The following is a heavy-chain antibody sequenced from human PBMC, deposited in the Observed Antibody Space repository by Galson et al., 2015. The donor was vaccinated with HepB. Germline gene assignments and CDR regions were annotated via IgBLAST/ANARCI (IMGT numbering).Heavy chain of an antibody. CDR1: GFTFGRYG. V-gene: IGHV3-48*02. CDR3: ARESPAYYDVLTGYSYYYYAMDV. J-gene: IGHJ6*02. CDR2: ISSGSSTI. D-gene: IGHD3-9*01. Sequence: SLRLSCADSGFTFGRYGMNWVRQAPGKGLEWVSYISSGSSTIYYADSVKGRFTISRDNAKNSLYLQMNSLRDEDTAVYYCARESPAYYDVLTGYSYYYYAMDVWGQGTTVTVSS.